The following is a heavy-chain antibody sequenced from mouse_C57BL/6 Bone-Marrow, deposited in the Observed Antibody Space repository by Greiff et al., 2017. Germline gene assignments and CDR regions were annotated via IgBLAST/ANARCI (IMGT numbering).Heavy chain of an antibody. V-gene: IGHV6-6*01. CDR2: IRNKANNHAT. D-gene: IGHD1-1*01. Sequence: EVKLMESGGGLVQPGGSMKLSCAASGFTFSDAWMDWVRQSPEKGLEWVAEIRNKANNHATYYAESVKGRFTISRDDSKSSVYLQMNSLRAEDTGIYYCTRTATVVGYAMDYWGQGTSVTVSS. CDR3: TRTATVVGYAMDY. CDR1: GFTFSDAW. J-gene: IGHJ4*01.